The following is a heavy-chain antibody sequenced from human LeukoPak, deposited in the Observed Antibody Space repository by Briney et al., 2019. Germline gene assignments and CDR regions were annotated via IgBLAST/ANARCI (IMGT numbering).Heavy chain of an antibody. CDR2: INPSGGST. CDR1: GYTFTSYY. V-gene: IGHV1-46*01. J-gene: IGHJ4*02. D-gene: IGHD4-17*01. CDR3: ARAWFRPYGDYGVGDY. Sequence: RASVKVSCKASGYTFTSYYMHWVRQAPGQGLEWMGIINPSGGSTSYAQKFQGRVTMTRDMSTSTVYMELSSLRSEDTAVYYCARAWFRPYGDYGVGDYWGQGTLVTVSS.